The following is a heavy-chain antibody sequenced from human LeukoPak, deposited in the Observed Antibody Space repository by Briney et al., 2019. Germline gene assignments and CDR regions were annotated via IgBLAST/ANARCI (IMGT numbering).Heavy chain of an antibody. CDR3: ARFDTAGIAY. CDR2: IYPADSNP. Sequence: PGESLKISCKGSGYTFSTYWIGWVRQMPGKGLEWMGIIYPADSNPRYSPSFQGQVTISADKSISTAYLQWSSLKASDSAMYYCARFDTAGIAYWGQGTLVTVSS. CDR1: GYTFSTYW. V-gene: IGHV5-51*01. D-gene: IGHD5-18*01. J-gene: IGHJ4*02.